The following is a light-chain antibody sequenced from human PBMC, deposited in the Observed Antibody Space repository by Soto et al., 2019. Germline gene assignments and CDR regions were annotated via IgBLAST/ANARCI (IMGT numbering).Light chain of an antibody. CDR2: GAS. Sequence: ESVLTQSAGTLSLSPGERATLSCRASQSVSSSYLAWYQQKPGQAPRLLIYGASSRATGIPDRFSGSGSGTDFTLTISRLEPEDFAVYYCQQYGSSQWTFGQGTKVDIK. J-gene: IGKJ1*01. CDR1: QSVSSSY. V-gene: IGKV3-20*01. CDR3: QQYGSSQWT.